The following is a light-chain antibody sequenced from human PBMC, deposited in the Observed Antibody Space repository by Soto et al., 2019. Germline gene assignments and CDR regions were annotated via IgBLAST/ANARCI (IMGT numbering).Light chain of an antibody. CDR3: QQYNNYFRT. V-gene: IGKV1-5*01. Sequence: DIQMTQSPSTLSASVGDRVTITCRASQYINNYLAWYQQRPGVPPKLLIYDASSVESGVPARFSGSGSGTEFTLTISSLQPDDVATYYCQQYNNYFRTFGQGTKVEI. CDR1: QYINNY. CDR2: DAS. J-gene: IGKJ1*01.